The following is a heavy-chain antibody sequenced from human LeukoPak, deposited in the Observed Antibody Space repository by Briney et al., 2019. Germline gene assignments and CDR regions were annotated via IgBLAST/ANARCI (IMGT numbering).Heavy chain of an antibody. V-gene: IGHV3-48*03. Sequence: PGGSLRLSCAASGFIFSSYEMNWVRQAPGKGLEWVSYISGSGSAIYYADSVKGRVTISRDNAKNSLYLQMNSLRAEDTAVYYCARDRNSSSWYRIYYYYYMDVWGKGTTVTISS. CDR3: ARDRNSSSWYRIYYYYYMDV. CDR1: GFIFSSYE. CDR2: ISGSGSAI. D-gene: IGHD6-13*01. J-gene: IGHJ6*03.